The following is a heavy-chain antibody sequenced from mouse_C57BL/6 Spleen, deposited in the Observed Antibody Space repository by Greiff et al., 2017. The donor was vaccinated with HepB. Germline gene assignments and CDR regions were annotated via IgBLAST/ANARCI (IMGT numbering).Heavy chain of an antibody. CDR2: IYPGDGDT. V-gene: IGHV1-82*01. D-gene: IGHD2-4*01. CDR3: AREDDYDDGFVAY. CDR1: GYAFSSSW. J-gene: IGHJ3*01. Sequence: VQLQQSGPELVKPGASVKISCKASGYAFSSSWMNWVKQRPGKGLEWIGRIYPGDGDTNYNGKFKGKATLTADKSSSTAYMQLSSLTSEDSAVYFCAREDDYDDGFVAYWGQGTLVTVSA.